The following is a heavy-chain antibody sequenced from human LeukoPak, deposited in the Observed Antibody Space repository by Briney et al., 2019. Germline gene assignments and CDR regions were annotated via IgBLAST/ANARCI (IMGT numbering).Heavy chain of an antibody. D-gene: IGHD6-19*01. CDR1: AFTFSSYE. J-gene: IGHJ6*02. CDR2: ISSSGSTI. V-gene: IGHV3-48*03. CDR3: VRLVVERYYYHGMDV. Sequence: GGSLRLSCAASAFTFSSYEMNWVRQAPGKGLEWVSYISSSGSTIYYADSVKGRFTISRDNAKNSLYLQMNSLRAEDTAVYYCVRLVVERYYYHGMDVWGQGTTVTVSS.